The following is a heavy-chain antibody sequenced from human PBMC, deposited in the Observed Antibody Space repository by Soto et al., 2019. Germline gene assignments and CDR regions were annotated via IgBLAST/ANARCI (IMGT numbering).Heavy chain of an antibody. CDR3: TLGSWSAETFDI. J-gene: IGHJ3*02. V-gene: IGHV1-69*02. CDR1: GGTFSTYT. CDR2: ILPMLDIT. D-gene: IGHD6-13*01. Sequence: QVQLVQSGAEVKKPGSSVKVSCKAYGGTFSTYTGIWVRQAPGQGLEWMGRILPMLDITNSAQRFQGRVTITADKSTSTAYLELSSLRSEDTAVYYCTLGSWSAETFDIWGRGTMVTVSP.